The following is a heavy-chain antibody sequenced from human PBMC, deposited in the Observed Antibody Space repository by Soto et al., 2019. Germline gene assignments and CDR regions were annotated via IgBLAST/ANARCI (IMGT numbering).Heavy chain of an antibody. J-gene: IGHJ5*02. Sequence: EVQLVESGGCLVQPGGSLRLSCAASGFTFSSYSMTWVRQAPGRGLEWVSYISSSSSTIYYAASVKGRFTISRDNATNSLYIQMNSLRDKDTAVYYCESEGGNLNWFDPWGQGTLVTVSS. CDR3: ESEGGNLNWFDP. CDR1: GFTFSSYS. CDR2: ISSSSSTI. D-gene: IGHD1-26*01. V-gene: IGHV3-48*02.